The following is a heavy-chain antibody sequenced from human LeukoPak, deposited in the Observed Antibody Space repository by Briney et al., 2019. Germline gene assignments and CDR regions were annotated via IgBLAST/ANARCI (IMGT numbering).Heavy chain of an antibody. Sequence: GGSLRLSCAASGFTFSDYYMSWIRQAPGKGLEWVSYISSSGSTIYYADSVKGRFTISRDNAKNSLYLQMNSLRAEDTAVYYCARLDSSGYPRSYYYYYGMDVWGQGTTVTVSS. J-gene: IGHJ6*02. D-gene: IGHD3-22*01. V-gene: IGHV3-11*04. CDR1: GFTFSDYY. CDR3: ARLDSSGYPRSYYYYYGMDV. CDR2: ISSSGSTI.